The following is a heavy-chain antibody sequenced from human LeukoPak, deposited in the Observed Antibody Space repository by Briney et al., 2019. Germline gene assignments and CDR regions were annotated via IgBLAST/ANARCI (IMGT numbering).Heavy chain of an antibody. CDR1: GGSISSSSYY. CDR2: INHSGST. Sequence: SETLSLTCTVSGGSISSSSYYWSWIRQPPGKGLEWIGEINHSGSTNYNPSLKSRVTISVDTSKNQFSLKLSSVTAADTAVYYCARGADDIVVVPAAFGFDPWGQGTLVTVSS. J-gene: IGHJ5*02. CDR3: ARGADDIVVVPAAFGFDP. V-gene: IGHV4-39*07. D-gene: IGHD2-2*01.